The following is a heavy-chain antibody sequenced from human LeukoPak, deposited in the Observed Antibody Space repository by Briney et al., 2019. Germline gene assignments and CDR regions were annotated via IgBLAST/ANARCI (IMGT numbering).Heavy chain of an antibody. J-gene: IGHJ4*02. V-gene: IGHV4-59*01. CDR3: ARVTGYRIEDYFDY. CDR2: IYYSGST. Sequence: PSQTLSLTCTVSGGSISSYYWSWIRQPPGKGLEWIGYIYYSGSTNYNPSLKSRVTISVETSKNEFSLKLRSVTAADTAVYYCARVTGYRIEDYFDYWGQGTLVTVSS. D-gene: IGHD6-13*01. CDR1: GGSISSYY.